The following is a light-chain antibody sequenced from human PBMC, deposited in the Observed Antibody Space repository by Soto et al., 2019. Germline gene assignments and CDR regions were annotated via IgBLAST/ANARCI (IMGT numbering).Light chain of an antibody. Sequence: EIVMTQSPATLSVSPGERATLSCRASQSVSSSLAWYQQKPGQAPRLLIYGASTRATGIPARFSGSGSGTEFTLTISSLQSEDFAVYYCQQYNNWWTFGQGTNVELK. CDR1: QSVSSS. J-gene: IGKJ1*01. CDR2: GAS. CDR3: QQYNNWWT. V-gene: IGKV3-15*01.